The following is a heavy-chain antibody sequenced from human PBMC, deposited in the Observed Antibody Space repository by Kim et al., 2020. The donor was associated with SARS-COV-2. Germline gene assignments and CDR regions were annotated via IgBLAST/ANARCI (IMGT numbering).Heavy chain of an antibody. Sequence: SSGSTIYYADAVKGRLTISIDNAKNSLYLQMNSLRAEDTAVYYCSRRIGFWGQGTLVTVSS. CDR2: SSGSTI. V-gene: IGHV3-48*03. J-gene: IGHJ4*02. CDR3: SRRIGF.